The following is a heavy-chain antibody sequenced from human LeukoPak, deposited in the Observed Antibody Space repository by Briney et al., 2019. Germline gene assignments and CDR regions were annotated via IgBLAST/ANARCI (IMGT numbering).Heavy chain of an antibody. Sequence: SVKVSCKASGYTFTSYDINWVRQATGQGLEWMGWMNPNSGSTDYAQKFQGRVTITRNTSISTAYMELSGLRSEDTAVYYCARGRSTGYPYYFEYWGQGTLVTASS. V-gene: IGHV1-8*03. D-gene: IGHD5-12*01. J-gene: IGHJ4*02. CDR3: ARGRSTGYPYYFEY. CDR2: MNPNSGST. CDR1: GYTFTSYD.